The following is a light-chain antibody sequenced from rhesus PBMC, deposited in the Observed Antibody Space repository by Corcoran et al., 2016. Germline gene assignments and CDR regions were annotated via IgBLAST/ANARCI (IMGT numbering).Light chain of an antibody. V-gene: IGLV2-32*02. Sequence: QAALTQPRSVSGSPGQSVTISCPGTSSDIGAYNYVSWYQQHPGPAPQLMIYEGSKRPSGVSDRCSGSKSGNTASLTISGLQAEDEADYYCSSYAGGNTFIFGAGTRLTVL. CDR3: SSYAGGNTFI. J-gene: IGLJ1*01. CDR1: SSDIGAYNY. CDR2: EGS.